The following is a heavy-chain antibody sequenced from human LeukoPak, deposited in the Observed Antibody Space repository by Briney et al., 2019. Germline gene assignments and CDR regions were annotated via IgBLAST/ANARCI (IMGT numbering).Heavy chain of an antibody. V-gene: IGHV4-4*09. CDR3: ARGFGAGNYYYGWFDP. CDR1: GGSISSYY. J-gene: IGHJ5*02. CDR2: IHDSGST. Sequence: NPSETLSLTCTVSGGSISSYYWSWIRQPPGKGLEWIGFIHDSGSTYYNPSLKSRASISRDMSKNQLSLMLSSVTAADTAVYYCARGFGAGNYYYGWFDPWGQGTLVSVSS. D-gene: IGHD3-10*01.